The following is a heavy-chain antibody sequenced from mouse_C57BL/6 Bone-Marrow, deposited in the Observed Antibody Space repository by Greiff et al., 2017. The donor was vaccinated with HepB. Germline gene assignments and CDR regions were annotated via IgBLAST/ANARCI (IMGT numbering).Heavy chain of an antibody. CDR2: ISYDGSN. V-gene: IGHV3-6*01. J-gene: IGHJ3*01. CDR3: AGYSTQFAY. Sequence: DVKLVESGPGLVKPSQSLSLTCSVTGYSITSGYYWNWIRQFPGNKLEWMGYISYDGSNNYNPSLKNRISITRDTSKNQFFLKLNSVTTEDTATYYCAGYSTQFAYWGQGTLVTVSA. CDR1: GYSITSGYY. D-gene: IGHD2-5*01.